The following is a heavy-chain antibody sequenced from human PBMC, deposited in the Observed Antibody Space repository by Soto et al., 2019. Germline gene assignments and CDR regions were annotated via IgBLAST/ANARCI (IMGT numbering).Heavy chain of an antibody. J-gene: IGHJ6*02. Sequence: EVQLVESGGGLVQPGGSLRLSCAASGLIFSDYHMDWVRQAPGKGLEWVGRIRRKANSYTTEYAATVKGRFTITRDDSKSSLYLPISRLRSELTAVYYDAVLGGWSGGGGGMAVWGQGTTVTVSS. D-gene: IGHD6-19*01. CDR2: IRRKANSYTT. V-gene: IGHV3-72*01. CDR1: GLIFSDYH. CDR3: AVLGGWSGGGGGMAV.